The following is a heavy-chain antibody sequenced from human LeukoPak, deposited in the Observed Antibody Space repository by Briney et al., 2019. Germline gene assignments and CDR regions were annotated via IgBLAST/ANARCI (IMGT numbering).Heavy chain of an antibody. CDR2: VYSGGNT. V-gene: IGHV3-53*01. D-gene: IGHD6-13*01. CDR1: GFTFSSHW. Sequence: GGSLRLSCAGSGFTFSSHWMTWVRQAPGKGLECVSVVYSGGNTYYADSVKGRFTISRDNSKNTLYLQMNSLRAEDTALYYCARGTKDIAALNYYFDYWGQGTLVTVSS. CDR3: ARGTKDIAALNYYFDY. J-gene: IGHJ4*02.